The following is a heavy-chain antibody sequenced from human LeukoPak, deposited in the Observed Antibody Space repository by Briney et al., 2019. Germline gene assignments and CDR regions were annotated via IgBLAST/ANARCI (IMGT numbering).Heavy chain of an antibody. CDR1: GFTFSSYS. D-gene: IGHD3-3*01. J-gene: IGHJ4*02. CDR2: IRYDGSNK. V-gene: IGHV3-30*02. CDR3: AKDTSGSLRFLEWLLSVGFDY. Sequence: SGGSLRLSCAASGFTFSSYSMNWVRQAPGKGLEWVAFIRYDGSNKYYADSVKGRFTISRDNSKNTLYLQMNSLRAEDTAVYYCAKDTSGSLRFLEWLLSVGFDYWGQGTLVTVSS.